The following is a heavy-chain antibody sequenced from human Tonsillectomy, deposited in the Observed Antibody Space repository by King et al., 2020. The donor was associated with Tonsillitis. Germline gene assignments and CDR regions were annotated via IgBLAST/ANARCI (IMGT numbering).Heavy chain of an antibody. Sequence: VQLVGSGGGLVQPGGSLGLSCAASGFTFSNYAMSWVRQAPGKGLEWVSAISGSGGSTYYADSVKGRFTISRDNSKNTLYLQMNSLRAEETAVYYCAKEGYSSGWYSPWGQGTLVTVSS. CDR1: GFTFSNYA. D-gene: IGHD6-19*01. J-gene: IGHJ5*02. V-gene: IGHV3-23*04. CDR2: ISGSGGST. CDR3: AKEGYSSGWYSP.